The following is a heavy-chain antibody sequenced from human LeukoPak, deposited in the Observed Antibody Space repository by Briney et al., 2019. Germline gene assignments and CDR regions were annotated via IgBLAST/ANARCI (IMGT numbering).Heavy chain of an antibody. CDR2: ISCSGGST. Sequence: GGSLRLSCAASGFTFSSYAMSWVRQAPGKGLEWVSAISCSGGSTYYADSVKGRFTISRDNSKNTLYLQMNSLRAEDTAVYYCASDIVATTIDYWGQGALVTVSS. V-gene: IGHV3-23*01. D-gene: IGHD5-12*01. CDR3: ASDIVATTIDY. J-gene: IGHJ4*02. CDR1: GFTFSSYA.